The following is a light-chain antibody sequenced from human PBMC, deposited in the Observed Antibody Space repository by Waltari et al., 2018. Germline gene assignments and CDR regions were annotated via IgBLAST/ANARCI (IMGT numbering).Light chain of an antibody. J-gene: IGLJ2*01. CDR2: DVS. CDR3: SSYTSSTTVV. V-gene: IGLV2-14*03. CDR1: RYDVGGYKF. Sequence: QSALTQPASVSGSPGQSITISCAGSRYDVGGYKFVSWYQQPPGRAPKLLIYDVSNRPSGISSRFSGSKSGSTASLPTSGLQTEDEADYFCSSYTSSTTVVFGGGTKLTVL.